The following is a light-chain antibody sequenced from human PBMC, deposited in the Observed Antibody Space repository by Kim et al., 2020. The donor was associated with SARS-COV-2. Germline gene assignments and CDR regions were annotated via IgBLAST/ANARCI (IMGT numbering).Light chain of an antibody. J-gene: IGKJ1*01. CDR2: GAS. CDR1: ESVSRSF. CDR3: HQYDTSPRT. V-gene: IGKV3-20*01. Sequence: EIVLTQSPGTLSLSAGERATLSCRASESVSRSFIAWYQQKPGQAPRPLIYGASIRATGIPGRFSGSGSGTDFTLTISRLEPEDFAVYYCHQYDTSPRTFGQGTKVDIK.